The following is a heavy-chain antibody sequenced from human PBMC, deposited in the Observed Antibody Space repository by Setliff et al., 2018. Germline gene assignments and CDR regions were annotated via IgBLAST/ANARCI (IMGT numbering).Heavy chain of an antibody. CDR2: ISSSNSGM. J-gene: IGHJ4*02. Sequence: GGSLRLSCAAPGPTFSRYSMNWVCQAPGKGLEWISYISSSNSGMYYADSVKGRFTISRDSAKNSGYLQMNSLRAEDTATYYCARGRFLDWLLRRPLYFDYWGRGNLVTVSS. D-gene: IGHD3-3*01. CDR1: GPTFSRYS. V-gene: IGHV3-48*01. CDR3: ARGRFLDWLLRRPLYFDY.